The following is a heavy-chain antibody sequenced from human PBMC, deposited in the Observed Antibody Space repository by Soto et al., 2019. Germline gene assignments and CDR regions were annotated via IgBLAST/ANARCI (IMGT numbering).Heavy chain of an antibody. D-gene: IGHD1-1*01. CDR2: IFSNGDT. Sequence: ELQLVASGGGLVQPGGSIRLSCAASGFTVSNNYVRWVRQAPGKALEWVSLIFSNGDTRYADSLKGRFTISRDSSSNTLYLQMNILRVEDTAVYYCAGDGTYNWVGVQGIHVTVSS. V-gene: IGHV3-66*01. J-gene: IGHJ4*02. CDR1: GFTVSNNY. CDR3: AGDGTYNWV.